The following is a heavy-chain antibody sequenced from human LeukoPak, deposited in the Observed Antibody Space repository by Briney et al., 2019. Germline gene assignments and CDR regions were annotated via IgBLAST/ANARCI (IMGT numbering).Heavy chain of an antibody. V-gene: IGHV1-8*01. CDR3: ARVIRGAPTNWFDP. CDR1: GYTFTSYD. CDR2: MNPNSGNT. D-gene: IGHD1-26*01. Sequence: ASVTVSCKASGYTFTSYDINWVRQATGQGLEWMGWMNPNSGNTGYAQKFQGRVTMTRNTSISTAYMELSSLRSEDTAVYYCARVIRGAPTNWFDPWGQGTLVTVSS. J-gene: IGHJ5*02.